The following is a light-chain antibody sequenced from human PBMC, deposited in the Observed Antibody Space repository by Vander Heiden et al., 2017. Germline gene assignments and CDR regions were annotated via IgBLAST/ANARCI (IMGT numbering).Light chain of an antibody. V-gene: IGLV1-40*01. CDR2: GTS. Sequence: QSVLTQPPSVSGAPGQRVTISCTGSSSNIGAGYDVPWYHQLPGTAPKLLIYGTSNRPSGVPDRFSGSKSGTSASLAITGLQAEDEADYYCQSYDSSLSGHVFGTGTKVTVL. CDR1: SSNIGAGYD. CDR3: QSYDSSLSGHV. J-gene: IGLJ1*01.